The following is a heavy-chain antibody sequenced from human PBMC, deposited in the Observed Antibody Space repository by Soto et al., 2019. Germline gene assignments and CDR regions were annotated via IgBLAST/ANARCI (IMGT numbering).Heavy chain of an antibody. Sequence: ASVKVSCKASGGTFSSYAISWVRQAPGQGLEWMGGIIPIFGTANYAQKFQGRVTITADESTSTAYMELSSLRSEDTAVYYCARTRDLYGDYVMRYFDYWGQGTLVTVSS. CDR3: ARTRDLYGDYVMRYFDY. CDR1: GGTFSSYA. CDR2: IIPIFGTA. D-gene: IGHD4-17*01. J-gene: IGHJ4*02. V-gene: IGHV1-69*13.